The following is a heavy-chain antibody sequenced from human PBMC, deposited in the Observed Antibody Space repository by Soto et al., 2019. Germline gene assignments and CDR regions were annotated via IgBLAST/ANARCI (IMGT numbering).Heavy chain of an antibody. D-gene: IGHD6-19*01. J-gene: IGHJ5*02. V-gene: IGHV1-18*01. Sequence: ASVKVSCKASGYTFTSYGISWVRQAPGQGLEWMGWISAYNGNTNYAQKLQGRVTMTTDTSTSTAYMELRSLRSDDTAVYYCARSGTYDHSSGWYEDGFDPWGQGTLVTVSS. CDR3: ARSGTYDHSSGWYEDGFDP. CDR1: GYTFTSYG. CDR2: ISAYNGNT.